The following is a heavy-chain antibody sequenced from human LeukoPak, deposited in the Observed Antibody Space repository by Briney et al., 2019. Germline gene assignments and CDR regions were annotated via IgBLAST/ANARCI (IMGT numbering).Heavy chain of an antibody. V-gene: IGHV1-8*01. J-gene: IGHJ6*03. CDR1: GYTFTSYD. Sequence: ASVEVSCKASGYTFTSYDINWVRQATGQGLEWMGWMNPNSGNTGYAQKFQGRVTMTRNTSISTAYMELSSLRSEDTAVYYCARVGDGYNYDYYYMDVWGKGTTFTVSS. CDR3: ARVGDGYNYDYYYMDV. CDR2: MNPNSGNT. D-gene: IGHD5-24*01.